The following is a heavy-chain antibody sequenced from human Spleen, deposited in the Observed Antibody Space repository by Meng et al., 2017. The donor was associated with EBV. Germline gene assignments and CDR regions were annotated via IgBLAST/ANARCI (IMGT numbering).Heavy chain of an antibody. J-gene: IGHJ5*02. CDR2: VHYTGST. CDR3: ARPFPSWQSPRLDPFGA. V-gene: IGHV4-39*01. CDR1: GDSISSFYY. D-gene: IGHD1-1*01. Sequence: QRRESGPGQVKPSETLSLPCTVSGDSISSFYYWGWIRQPPGRGLEWIGSVHYTGSTYYSPSLKSRVTVSVDTSKNQFSLRLTSVTAADTAVYYCARPFPSWQSPRLDPFGAWGQGTLVTVSS.